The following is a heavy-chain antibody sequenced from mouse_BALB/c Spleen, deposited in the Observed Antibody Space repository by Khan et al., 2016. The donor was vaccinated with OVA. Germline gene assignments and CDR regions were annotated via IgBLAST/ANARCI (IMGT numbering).Heavy chain of an antibody. CDR3: DRVGIFCYSNYAYYFDY. D-gene: IGHD2-5*01. Sequence: EVQLVESGGGLVQPGGSLKLSCAASGFTFSSYGMSWVRQTPDKRLELVATINTNVGSTYYPDSVKGRFTISRDNSKNTLYLQMSSLKSEDTAMYYYDRVGIFCYSNYAYYFDYWGQGTTLTVSS. J-gene: IGHJ2*01. CDR1: GFTFSSYG. V-gene: IGHV5-6-3*01. CDR2: INTNVGST.